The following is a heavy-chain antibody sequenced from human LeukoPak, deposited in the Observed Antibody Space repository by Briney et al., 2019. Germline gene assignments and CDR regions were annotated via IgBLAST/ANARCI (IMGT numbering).Heavy chain of an antibody. CDR2: YCGSGGST. Sequence: PGGSPKTPRATPGFTFCSLGKNWVPQAPGKGLEWVPTYCGSGGSTYYADSVKGRFTISRDNSKNTLYLQMNSLRAEDTAVYYSTAATNIGYCSSTSCYQSYWGQGTLVTVSS. CDR1: GFTFCSLG. J-gene: IGHJ4*02. V-gene: IGHV3-23*01. D-gene: IGHD2-2*01. CDR3: TAATNIGYCSSTSCYQSY.